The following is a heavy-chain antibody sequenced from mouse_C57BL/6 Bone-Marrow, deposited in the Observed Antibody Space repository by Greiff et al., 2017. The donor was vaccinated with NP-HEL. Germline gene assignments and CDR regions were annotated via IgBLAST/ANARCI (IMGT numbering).Heavy chain of an antibody. D-gene: IGHD2-12*01. V-gene: IGHV1-9*01. CDR2: ILPGSGST. J-gene: IGHJ4*01. Sequence: VQLQQPGAELMKPGASVKLSCKATGYTFTGYWIEWVKQRPGHGLEWIGEILPGSGSTNYNEKFKGKATFTADTYSNPAYMQLSSLTTEDSAISYSARSLLEDAMDYWGQGTSVTVSS. CDR3: ARSLLEDAMDY. CDR1: GYTFTGYW.